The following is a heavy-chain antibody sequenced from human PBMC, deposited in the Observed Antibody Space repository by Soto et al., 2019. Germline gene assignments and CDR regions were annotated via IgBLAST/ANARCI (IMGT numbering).Heavy chain of an antibody. CDR1: GYTFTSYY. D-gene: IGHD2-2*01. J-gene: IGHJ4*02. V-gene: IGHV1-46*01. Sequence: ASVKVFCKASGYTFTSYYMHWVRQAPGQGLEWMGIINPSGGSTSYAQKFQGRVTMTRDTSTSTVYMELSSLRSEDTAVYYCARSYPLYCSSTSCYPYYFDYWGQGTLVTVSS. CDR3: ARSYPLYCSSTSCYPYYFDY. CDR2: INPSGGST.